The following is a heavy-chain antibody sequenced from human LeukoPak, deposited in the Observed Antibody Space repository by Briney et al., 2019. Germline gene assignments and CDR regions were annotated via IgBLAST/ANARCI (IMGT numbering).Heavy chain of an antibody. J-gene: IGHJ2*01. V-gene: IGHV3-74*01. D-gene: IGHD6-25*01. CDR1: GFTFSSYW. CDR2: INGDGSST. Sequence: GGSLKLSCAASGFTFSSYWMHWVRQAPGKGLVWVSRINGDGSSTAYADSVKGRFTISRDNAKNTLYLQMNSLTAEDTAVYYCARGPPWYFDLWGRGTLVTVSS. CDR3: ARGPPWYFDL.